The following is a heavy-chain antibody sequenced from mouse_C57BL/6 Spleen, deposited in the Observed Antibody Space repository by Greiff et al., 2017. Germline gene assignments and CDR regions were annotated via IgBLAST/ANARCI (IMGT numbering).Heavy chain of an antibody. J-gene: IGHJ3*01. CDR2: IDPKSGGT. Sequence: QVQLQQPGAELVKPGASVKLSCKASGYTFTSYWMHWVKQRPGRGLEWIGRIDPKSGGTKYNEKFKSKATLTVDKPSSTAYMQLSSLTSEDSAVYYCAGLKGDDYDDAWFAYWGQGTLVTVSA. D-gene: IGHD2-4*01. V-gene: IGHV1-72*01. CDR1: GYTFTSYW. CDR3: AGLKGDDYDDAWFAY.